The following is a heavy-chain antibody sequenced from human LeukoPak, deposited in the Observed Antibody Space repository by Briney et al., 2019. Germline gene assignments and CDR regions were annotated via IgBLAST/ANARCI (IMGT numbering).Heavy chain of an antibody. CDR3: ARAASSNIYYYYGMDV. J-gene: IGHJ6*02. D-gene: IGHD6-13*01. V-gene: IGHV4-4*02. CDR1: GGSISSSNW. CDR2: IYHSGST. Sequence: SGTLSLTCAVSGGSISSSNWWSWVRQPPGKGLEWIGEIYHSGSTNYNPSLKSRVTISVDKSKNQFSLKLSSVTAADTAVYYCARAASSNIYYYYGMDVWGQGTTVTVSS.